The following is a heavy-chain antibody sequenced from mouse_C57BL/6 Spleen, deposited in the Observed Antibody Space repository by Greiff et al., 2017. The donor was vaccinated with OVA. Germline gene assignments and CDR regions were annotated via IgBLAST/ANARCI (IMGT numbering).Heavy chain of an antibody. CDR1: GYTFTDYY. V-gene: IGHV1-84*01. CDR2: IYPGSGNT. Sequence: VQLQQSGPELVKPGASVKISCKASGYTFTDYYIHWVKQRPGQGLAWIGWIYPGSGNTKYNEKFKGKATLTVATSSSTAYMQLSSLTSEDSAVYFCARSVFITTVVAHGYWGQGTTLTVSS. CDR3: ARSVFITTVVAHGY. D-gene: IGHD1-1*01. J-gene: IGHJ2*01.